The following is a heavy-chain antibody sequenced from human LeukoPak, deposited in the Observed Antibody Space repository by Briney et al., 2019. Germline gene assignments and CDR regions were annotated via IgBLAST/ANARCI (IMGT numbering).Heavy chain of an antibody. V-gene: IGHV4-59*01. CDR3: ARGYSSSWHHYYYYMDV. D-gene: IGHD6-13*01. CDR1: GGSISTYY. J-gene: IGHJ6*03. CDR2: VYYSGRT. Sequence: PSETLSLTCTVSGGSISTYYWNWIRQPPGKGLEWIGYVYYSGRTNYNPSLKSRVTISIDTSKSQFSLKLSSVTAADTAVYYCARGYSSSWHHYYYYMDVWGKGTTVTVSS.